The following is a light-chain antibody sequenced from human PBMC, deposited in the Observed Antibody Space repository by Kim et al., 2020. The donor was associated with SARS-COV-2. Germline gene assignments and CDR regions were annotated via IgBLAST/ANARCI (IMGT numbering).Light chain of an antibody. CDR1: SLTNYY. V-gene: IGLV3-19*01. CDR3: NSRDSSAQRYV. J-gene: IGLJ1*01. Sequence: ALGHTVTITCPGDSLTNYYASWYQQRPGQAPVLVIYDKNSRPSGIPDRFSGSSSGNTASLTITGALAEDEADYYCNSRDSSAQRYVFGTGTKVTVL. CDR2: DKN.